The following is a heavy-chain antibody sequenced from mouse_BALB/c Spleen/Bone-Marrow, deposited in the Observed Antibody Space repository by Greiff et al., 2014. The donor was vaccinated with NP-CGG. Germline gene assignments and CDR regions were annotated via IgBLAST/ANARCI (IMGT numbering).Heavy chain of an antibody. CDR1: GYTFTNYW. CDR2: IYPGGGYT. CDR3: AREEYGNYDRFIDY. V-gene: IGHV1-63*02. D-gene: IGHD2-10*02. Sequence: QVQLQQSRAELVRPGTSVKIPCKASGYTFTNYWLSWVKQRPGHGLEWIGDIYPGGGYTNFNERFKGKATLTADTSSSTAYMQLSSLTSEDSAVYFCAREEYGNYDRFIDYWGQGTTLTVSS. J-gene: IGHJ2*01.